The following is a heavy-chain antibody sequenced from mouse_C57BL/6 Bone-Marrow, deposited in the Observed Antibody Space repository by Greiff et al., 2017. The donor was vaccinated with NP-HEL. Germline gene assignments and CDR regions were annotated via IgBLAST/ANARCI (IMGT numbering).Heavy chain of an antibody. CDR3: ARDASNWDSYAMDY. J-gene: IGHJ4*01. CDR1: GFTFSDFY. Sequence: EVKLVDSGGGLVQSGRSLRLSCAPSGFTFSDFYMEWVRQAPGKGLEWIAASRNKANDYTTEYSASVKGRFIVSRDTSQSILYLQMNALRAEDTAIYYCARDASNWDSYAMDYWGQGTSVTVSS. D-gene: IGHD4-1*01. V-gene: IGHV7-1*01. CDR2: SRNKANDYTT.